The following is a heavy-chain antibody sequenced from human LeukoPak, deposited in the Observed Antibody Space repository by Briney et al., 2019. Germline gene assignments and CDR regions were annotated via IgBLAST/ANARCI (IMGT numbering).Heavy chain of an antibody. CDR2: ISAYNGNT. CDR3: ARGENYGLWFGELFRY. Sequence: ASVKVSCKASGYTFTSYGISWVRQAPGQGLEWMGWISAYNGNTNYAQKLQGRVTMTTDTSTSTAYMELRSLRSDDTAVYYCARGENYGLWFGELFRYWGQGTLVTVSS. J-gene: IGHJ4*02. D-gene: IGHD3-10*01. V-gene: IGHV1-18*01. CDR1: GYTFTSYG.